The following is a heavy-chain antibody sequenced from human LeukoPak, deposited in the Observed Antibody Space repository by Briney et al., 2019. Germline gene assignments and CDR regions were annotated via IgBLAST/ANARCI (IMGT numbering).Heavy chain of an antibody. CDR2: IYTTGSTTGST. CDR3: ARQDHIMVVIPLD. J-gene: IGHJ4*02. D-gene: IGHD2-21*01. Sequence: SETLSLTCTVSGGSISSGSYYWNWIRQPAGKGLEWIGRIYTTGSTTGSTTYNPSLKSRVTISIDTSNNQFSLKLTSVTAADTAVYYCARQDHIMVVIPLDWGQGTLVTVSS. V-gene: IGHV4-61*02. CDR1: GGSISSGSYY.